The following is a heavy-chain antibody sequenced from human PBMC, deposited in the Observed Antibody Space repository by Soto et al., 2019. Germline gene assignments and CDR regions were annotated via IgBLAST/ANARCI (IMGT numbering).Heavy chain of an antibody. CDR1: GFTFSSYG. CDR3: ARDDCSSITCYGIDY. V-gene: IGHV3-33*01. J-gene: IGHJ4*02. D-gene: IGHD2-2*01. Sequence: QVQLVESGGGVVQPGRSLRLSCAASGFTFSSYGMHWVRQAPGKGLEWVAVIWDDGSNKYYADSVKGRFTISRDNSKNTLYLQMNSLRADDTAVYYCARDDCSSITCYGIDYWGQGTLGTVSS. CDR2: IWDDGSNK.